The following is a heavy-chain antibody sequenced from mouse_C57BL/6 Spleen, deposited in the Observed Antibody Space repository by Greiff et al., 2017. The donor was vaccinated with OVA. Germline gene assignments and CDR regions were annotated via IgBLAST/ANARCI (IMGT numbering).Heavy chain of an antibody. D-gene: IGHD2-4*01. Sequence: EVQLQQSGPVLARPGASVKMSCKTSGYTFTSYWMHWVKQRPGQGLEWIGAIYPGNSDTSYNQKFKGKAKLTAVTSASTAYMELSSLTNEDSAVYYCTRNDYDEDYFDYWGQGTTLTVSS. CDR1: GYTFTSYW. J-gene: IGHJ2*01. CDR3: TRNDYDEDYFDY. V-gene: IGHV1-5*01. CDR2: IYPGNSDT.